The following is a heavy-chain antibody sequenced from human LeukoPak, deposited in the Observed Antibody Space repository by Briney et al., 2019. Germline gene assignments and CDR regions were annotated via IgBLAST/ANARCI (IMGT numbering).Heavy chain of an antibody. D-gene: IGHD2-15*01. V-gene: IGHV4-39*01. CDR1: GVSISSSNSY. J-gene: IGHJ6*04. CDR3: ARLSMLGYCSGGSCSLAMDV. CDR2: IYYSGNT. Sequence: SETLSLTCTVSGVSISSSNSYWGWIRQPPGKGLEWIGSIYYSGNTYYNASLKSQVSISIDTSKNQFSLRLTSVTAADTAVYYCARLSMLGYCSGGSCSLAMDVWGKGTTVTISS.